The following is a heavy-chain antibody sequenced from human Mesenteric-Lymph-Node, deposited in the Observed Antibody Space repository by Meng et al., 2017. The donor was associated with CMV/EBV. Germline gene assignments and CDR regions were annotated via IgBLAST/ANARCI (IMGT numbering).Heavy chain of an antibody. CDR3: ARVGPCSSTSCYESGFDP. J-gene: IGHJ5*02. V-gene: IGHV1-69*04. CDR2: IIPILGIA. D-gene: IGHD2-2*01. Sequence: SVKVSCKASGGTFSSYPISWVRQAPGQGLEWMGRIIPILGIANYAQKFQGRVTITADKSTSTAYMELSSLRSEDTAVYYCARVGPCSSTSCYESGFDPWGQGTLVTVSS. CDR1: GGTFSSYP.